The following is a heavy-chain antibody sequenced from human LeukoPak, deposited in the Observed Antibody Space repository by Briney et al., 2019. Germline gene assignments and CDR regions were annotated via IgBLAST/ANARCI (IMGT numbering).Heavy chain of an antibody. V-gene: IGHV3-21*06. CDR2: ISSSSGYI. CDR3: ARVPSDY. D-gene: IGHD3-10*01. J-gene: IGHJ4*02. CDR1: GFTFSSYS. Sequence: GGSLRLSCAASGFTFSSYSMNWVRQAPGKGLEWVSSISSSSGYIYYADSVKGRFTISRDNAKNSLYLQMNSLRAEDTAVYYCARVPSDYWGQGTLVTVST.